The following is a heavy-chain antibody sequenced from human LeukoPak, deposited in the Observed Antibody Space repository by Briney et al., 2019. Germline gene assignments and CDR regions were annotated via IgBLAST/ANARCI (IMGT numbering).Heavy chain of an antibody. CDR1: GFTFSSYA. CDR3: ARVEYSYGYSGGFDY. D-gene: IGHD5-18*01. J-gene: IGHJ4*02. Sequence: PGGSLRLSCAASGFTFSSYAMSWVRQAPGKGLEWVSVIYSGGSTYYADSVKGRFTISRHNSKNTLYLQMNSLRAEDTAVYYCARVEYSYGYSGGFDYWGQGTLVTVSS. V-gene: IGHV3-53*04. CDR2: IYSGGST.